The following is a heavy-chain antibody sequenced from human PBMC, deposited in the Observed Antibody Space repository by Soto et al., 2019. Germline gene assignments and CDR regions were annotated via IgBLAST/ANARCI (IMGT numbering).Heavy chain of an antibody. CDR1: GYTFTSYD. J-gene: IGHJ6*02. CDR2: MNPNSGNT. Sequence: QVQLVQSGAEVKKPGASVKVSCKASGYTFTSYDINWVRQATGQGLEWMGWMNPNSGNTGYAQKFQGRVTMTRNTSISTDYMELSSLRSEDTAVYYCARGIAAAGGPTPLDYYYYGMDVWGQGTTVTVSS. CDR3: ARGIAAAGGPTPLDYYYYGMDV. D-gene: IGHD6-13*01. V-gene: IGHV1-8*01.